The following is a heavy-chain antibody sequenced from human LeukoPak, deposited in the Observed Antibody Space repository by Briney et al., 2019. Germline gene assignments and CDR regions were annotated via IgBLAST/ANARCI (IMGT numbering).Heavy chain of an antibody. V-gene: IGHV1-2*02. Sequence: ASVKVSCKASGYTFTGYYMHWVRQAPGQGLEWMGWINPNSGGTNYAQKFQGRVTMTRDTSISTAYMELSRLRSDDTAVYYCARGGLWFGELLFHSGYYYGMDVWGQGTTVTVSS. D-gene: IGHD3-10*01. CDR2: INPNSGGT. J-gene: IGHJ6*02. CDR1: GYTFTGYY. CDR3: ARGGLWFGELLFHSGYYYGMDV.